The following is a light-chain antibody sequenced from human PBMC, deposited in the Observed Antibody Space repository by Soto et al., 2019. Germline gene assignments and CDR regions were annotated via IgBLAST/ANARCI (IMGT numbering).Light chain of an antibody. CDR1: QSVSSSY. CDR2: GAS. Sequence: EIVLTQSPGTLSLSPGERATLSCRASQSVSSSYLAWYQQKPGQAPSLLIYGASTRATGIPDRFSGSGSGTDFTLTNSRLEPEDFAVYYCQQYGRSPPWTFGQGTKVEIK. CDR3: QQYGRSPPWT. V-gene: IGKV3-20*01. J-gene: IGKJ1*01.